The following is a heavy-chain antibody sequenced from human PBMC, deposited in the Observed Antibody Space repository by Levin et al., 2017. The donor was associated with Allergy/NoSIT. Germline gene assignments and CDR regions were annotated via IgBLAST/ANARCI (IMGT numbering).Heavy chain of an antibody. D-gene: IGHD3-3*01. V-gene: IGHV1-46*01. Sequence: ASVKVSCKASGYTFTSYYMHWVRQAPGQGLEWMGIINPTGGTTSYAQKFQGRVTMTRDTSTSTVYMDLSSLRSEDTAVYYCAREGYDFWRTGNYQQFDYWGQGTLVTVSS. CDR3: AREGYDFWRTGNYQQFDY. J-gene: IGHJ4*02. CDR2: INPTGGTT. CDR1: GYTFTSYY.